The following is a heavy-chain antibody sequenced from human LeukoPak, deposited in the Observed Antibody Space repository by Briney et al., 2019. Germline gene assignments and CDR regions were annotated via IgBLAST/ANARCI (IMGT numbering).Heavy chain of an antibody. Sequence: PGGSLRLSCVASGFTFNSYGMSWVRQAPGRGLEWVSTISGSGGSTYYADSVKGRFTISRDNSKNTLYLQMNSLRAEDTAIYYCATGTHESSGYYYFDGNWGQGTLVTVSS. CDR3: ATGTHESSGYYYFDGN. V-gene: IGHV3-23*01. CDR2: ISGSGGST. CDR1: GFTFNSYG. D-gene: IGHD3-22*01. J-gene: IGHJ4*02.